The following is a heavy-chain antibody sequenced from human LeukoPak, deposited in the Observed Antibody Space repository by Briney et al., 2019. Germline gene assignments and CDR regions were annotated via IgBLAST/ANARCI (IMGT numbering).Heavy chain of an antibody. V-gene: IGHV4-39*01. CDR2: INYSGST. Sequence: SETLSLTCTVSGGSIRNNSYYWGWIRQPPGKGLEWIGSINYSGSTYHNPSLKSRVTISVGTSKNQFSLKLSSMTAADTAVYYCARHGFTEIGQLVRREFWFDPWGQGTLVTVSS. J-gene: IGHJ5*02. CDR1: GGSIRNNSYY. CDR3: ARHGFTEIGQLVRREFWFDP. D-gene: IGHD6-6*01.